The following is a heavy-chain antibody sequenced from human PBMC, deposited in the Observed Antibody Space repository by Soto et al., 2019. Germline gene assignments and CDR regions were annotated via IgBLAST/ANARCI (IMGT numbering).Heavy chain of an antibody. Sequence: QVQLVESGGGVVQPGRSLRLSCAASGFTFSSYGMHWVRQAPGKGLEWVAIISYDGINKYYANSVKGRFTISRDNSKNTLYLQMNSLRAEDTAVYYCAKSMYNWNDGFFDYCGQGTLVTVSS. CDR3: AKSMYNWNDGFFDY. D-gene: IGHD1-1*01. CDR2: ISYDGINK. V-gene: IGHV3-30*18. J-gene: IGHJ4*02. CDR1: GFTFSSYG.